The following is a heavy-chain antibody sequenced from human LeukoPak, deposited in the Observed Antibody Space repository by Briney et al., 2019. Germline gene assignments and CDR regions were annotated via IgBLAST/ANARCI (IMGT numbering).Heavy chain of an antibody. CDR3: ARVDIVVVPAAIRGKNYFDY. Sequence: ASVKVSCKASGGTFSSYGISWVRQAPGQGLEWMGWISAYNGNTNYAQKLQGRVTMTTDTSTSTAYMELRSLRSDDTAVYYCARVDIVVVPAAIRGKNYFDYWGQGTLVTVSS. CDR2: ISAYNGNT. V-gene: IGHV1-18*01. J-gene: IGHJ4*02. CDR1: GGTFSSYG. D-gene: IGHD2-2*02.